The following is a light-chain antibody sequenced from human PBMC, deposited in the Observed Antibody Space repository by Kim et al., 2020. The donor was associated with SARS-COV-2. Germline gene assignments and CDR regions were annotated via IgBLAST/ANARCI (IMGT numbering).Light chain of an antibody. CDR3: QQSNSFPLT. CDR1: QGISTY. V-gene: IGKV1-12*01. CDR2: AAS. J-gene: IGKJ5*01. Sequence: DIQMTQSPSSVSASVGHRVTISCRASQGISTYLAWYQQLPGKAPKLLISAASTLQSGVPSRFSGSGSGTDFTLTISSLQPEDFATYYCQQSNSFPLTFGQGTRLEIK.